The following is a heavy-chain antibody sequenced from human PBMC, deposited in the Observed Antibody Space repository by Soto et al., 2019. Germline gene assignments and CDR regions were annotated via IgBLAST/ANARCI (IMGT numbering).Heavy chain of an antibody. J-gene: IGHJ4*02. D-gene: IGHD6-19*01. CDR2: INPNGGST. V-gene: IGHV1-46*01. CDR1: GYTFTNYH. CDR3: ALPKNTLGWYNF. Sequence: QVQVVQSGAEVKKPGASVKASCKTSGYTFTNYHVHWVRQAPEQGLEWMGAINPNGGSTTYAQHLLGTVTITSDSSTSTVYLELGSLRSDVSAVYYCALPKNTLGWYNFWGQGTLVTVS.